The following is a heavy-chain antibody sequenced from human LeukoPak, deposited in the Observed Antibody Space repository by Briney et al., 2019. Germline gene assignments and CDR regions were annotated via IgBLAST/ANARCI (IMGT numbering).Heavy chain of an antibody. CDR1: GFTFSSYA. D-gene: IGHD6-13*01. CDR3: AKVLGSSSWSFDY. CDR2: ISGSGGYT. J-gene: IGHJ4*02. V-gene: IGHV3-23*01. Sequence: PGGSLRLSCAASGFTFSSYAMTGVRQAPGKGLEWVSSISGSGGYTYYADSVTGRFTISRDNSKNTLYLQMNSLRAEDTAVYYCAKVLGSSSWSFDYWGQGTLVTVSS.